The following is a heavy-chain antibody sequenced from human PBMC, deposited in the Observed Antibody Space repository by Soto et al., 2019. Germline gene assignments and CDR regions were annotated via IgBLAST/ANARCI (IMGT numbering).Heavy chain of an antibody. CDR3: ARQLYTVVTPQDY. CDR2: IDGSGTAM. D-gene: IGHD2-21*02. V-gene: IGHV3-48*02. Sequence: GGSLRLSCAASGSTFSNFRMNWIRQAPGKGLEWVSHIDGSGTAMSYVDSVKGRFTISRDNAKNSLYLEVTSLRDEDTAVYYCARQLYTVVTPQDYWGRGTLVTVSS. J-gene: IGHJ4*02. CDR1: GSTFSNFR.